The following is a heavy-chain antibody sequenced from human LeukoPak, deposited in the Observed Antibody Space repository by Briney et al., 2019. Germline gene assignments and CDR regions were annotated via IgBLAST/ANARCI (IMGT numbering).Heavy chain of an antibody. CDR1: GFTFSSYW. Sequence: GGSLRLSCAASGFTFSSYWMSWVRQAPGKGLEWVSGISGSGHRTYYADSVKGRFTISRDNSKNTLYLQMNSLRAEDTAVYYCAKDWGEYFDYVWGSFTSFDFWGQGTLVTVSS. V-gene: IGHV3-23*01. J-gene: IGHJ4*02. CDR3: AKDWGEYFDYVWGSFTSFDF. D-gene: IGHD3-16*01. CDR2: ISGSGHRT.